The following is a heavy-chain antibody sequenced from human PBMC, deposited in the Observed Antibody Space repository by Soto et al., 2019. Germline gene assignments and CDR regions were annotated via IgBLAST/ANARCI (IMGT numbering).Heavy chain of an antibody. J-gene: IGHJ6*02. V-gene: IGHV1-69*06. Sequence: GASVKVSFKASGGTFSSYPISWVRQPPGQEREWMGGIITISGTANYAQKFQGRVTIPEDKSTGTAYVELSRLRSEDTDVYYCATRIAAAEYYYYGMDVWGQGTTVTVSS. CDR1: GGTFSSYP. CDR2: IITISGTA. D-gene: IGHD6-13*01. CDR3: ATRIAAAEYYYYGMDV.